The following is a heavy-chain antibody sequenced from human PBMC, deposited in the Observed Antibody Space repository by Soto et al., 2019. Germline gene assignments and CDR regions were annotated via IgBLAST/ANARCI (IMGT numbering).Heavy chain of an antibody. J-gene: IGHJ4*02. V-gene: IGHV3-7*01. CDR2: IKQDGSEK. D-gene: IGHD5-12*01. CDR1: GFTFSSYW. CDR3: ARGDYDSPGVLFDY. Sequence: PGGSLRLSCAASGFTFSSYWMSWVRQAPGKGLEWVANIKQDGSEKYYVDSVKGRFTISRDNAKNSLYLQMNSLRAEDTAVYYCARGDYDSPGVLFDYWGQGTLVTVSS.